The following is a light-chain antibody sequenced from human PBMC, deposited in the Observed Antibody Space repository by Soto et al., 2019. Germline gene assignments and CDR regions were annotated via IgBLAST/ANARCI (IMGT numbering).Light chain of an antibody. CDR1: QSISSW. V-gene: IGKV1-5*03. J-gene: IGKJ1*01. CDR3: QQYNDNWT. CDR2: KAS. Sequence: DIQMTQSPSTLSASVGDRVTITCRASQSISSWLAWHQQKPGKAPRLLIYKASNLESGVPSRFSGSGSGTEFTLTITSLQPDDSANYYCQQYNDNWTCGQGTKVEIK.